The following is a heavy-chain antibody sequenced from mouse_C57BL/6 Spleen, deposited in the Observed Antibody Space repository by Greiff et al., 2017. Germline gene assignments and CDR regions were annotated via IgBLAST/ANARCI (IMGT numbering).Heavy chain of an antibody. CDR2: IYPGDGDT. D-gene: IGHD1-1*01. CDR1: GYAFSSSW. J-gene: IGHJ4*01. CDR3: ARAPYYGSSYDAMDY. Sequence: QVQLQQSGPELVKPGASVKISCKASGYAFSSSWMNWVKQRPGKGLEWIGRIYPGDGDTNDNGKFKGKATLTADKSSSTAYMQLSSLTSEDSAVYVSARAPYYGSSYDAMDYWGQGTSVTVSS. V-gene: IGHV1-82*01.